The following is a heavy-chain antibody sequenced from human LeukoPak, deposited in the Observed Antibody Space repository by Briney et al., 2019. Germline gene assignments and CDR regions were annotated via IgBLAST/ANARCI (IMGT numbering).Heavy chain of an antibody. Sequence: SETLSLTCTVSGDSISRGGYFWSWFRHLPGRGLEWIGYIYYEGSAYYNPSLMSRVTMSVDTSKTQFSLKLSSVSAADTAVYYCARLVCSGSSCSYGGAFDSWGQGTLVTVSS. V-gene: IGHV4-31*03. CDR3: ARLVCSGSSCSYGGAFDS. J-gene: IGHJ4*02. CDR2: IYYEGSA. D-gene: IGHD2-2*01. CDR1: GDSISRGGYF.